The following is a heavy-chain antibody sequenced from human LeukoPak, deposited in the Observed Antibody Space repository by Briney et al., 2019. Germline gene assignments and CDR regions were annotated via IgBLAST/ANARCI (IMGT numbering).Heavy chain of an antibody. J-gene: IGHJ4*02. D-gene: IGHD6-19*01. V-gene: IGHV4-4*08. CDR1: DASISDYY. Sequence: SETLSLTCTVSDASISDYYWSWIRQPPGKGLEWIGCISSSGSANYNPSLKSRVTISVDTSKNHFSLKLSSVTAADTAVYFCAKSSGWFFDHWGQGTLVTVSP. CDR2: ISSSGSA. CDR3: AKSSGWFFDH.